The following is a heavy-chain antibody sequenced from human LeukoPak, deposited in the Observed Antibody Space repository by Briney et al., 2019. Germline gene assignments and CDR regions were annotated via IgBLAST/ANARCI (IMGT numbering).Heavy chain of an antibody. D-gene: IGHD3-10*01. CDR1: GFTVSTNY. V-gene: IGHV3-53*01. Sequence: PGGSLRLSCADSGFTVSTNYMNWVRQAPGKGLEWVSVIYSGGSTYYTDSVKGRFTISRDNSRNTLYLQMNALRAEDTAVYYCARLITMVRGFYFYYMDVWGKGTTVTVSS. CDR2: IYSGGST. J-gene: IGHJ6*03. CDR3: ARLITMVRGFYFYYMDV.